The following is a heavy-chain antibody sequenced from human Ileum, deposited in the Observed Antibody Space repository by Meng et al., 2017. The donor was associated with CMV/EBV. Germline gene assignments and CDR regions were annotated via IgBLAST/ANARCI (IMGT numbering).Heavy chain of an antibody. CDR2: IKQDGSEE. D-gene: IGHD6-13*01. CDR1: GFTFSSYW. J-gene: IGHJ6*02. Sequence: GESLKISCAASGFTFSSYWMSWVRQAPGKGLEWVANIKQDGSEEYYVDSVKGRFTISRDNAKNSLYLQTNSLRAEDTAVYYCARALRIAAAGKYYYHGMDVWGQGTTVTVSS. CDR3: ARALRIAAAGKYYYHGMDV. V-gene: IGHV3-7*04.